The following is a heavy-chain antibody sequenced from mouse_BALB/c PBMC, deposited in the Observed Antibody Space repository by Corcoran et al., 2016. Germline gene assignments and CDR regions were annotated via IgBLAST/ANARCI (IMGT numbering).Heavy chain of an antibody. CDR1: GYSFTGYD. J-gene: IGHJ4*01. CDR3: ARGADYDVCYAIDY. D-gene: IGHD2-4*01. V-gene: IGHV1S30*01. Sequence: EVQLQQSGPELVRTGASVKISCKASGYSFTGYDMSWVKQSNGKSLEWIGDINCCNYATNYNQKFKGKATFTVDTSSSTAYMQLHSLTSDDSAVYYCARGADYDVCYAIDYWGQGTSVTVSS. CDR2: INCCNYAT.